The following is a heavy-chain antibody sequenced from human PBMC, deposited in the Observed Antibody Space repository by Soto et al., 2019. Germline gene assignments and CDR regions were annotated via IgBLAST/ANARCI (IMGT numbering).Heavy chain of an antibody. D-gene: IGHD4-4*01. J-gene: IGHJ6*02. Sequence: GESLKISCKGSGCSFTSYWIGWVRQMPGKGLEWMGIIYPGDSDTRYSPSFQGQVTISADKSISTAYLQWSSLKASDTAMYYCARHNDYSNYYYYGMDVWGQGTTVTVSS. V-gene: IGHV5-51*01. CDR3: ARHNDYSNYYYYGMDV. CDR2: IYPGDSDT. CDR1: GCSFTSYW.